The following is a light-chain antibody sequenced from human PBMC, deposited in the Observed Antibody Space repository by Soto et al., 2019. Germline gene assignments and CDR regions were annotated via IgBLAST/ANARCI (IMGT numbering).Light chain of an antibody. J-gene: IGLJ3*02. CDR2: DTT. CDR3: FLSYRGAWV. CDR1: TGPVTSGHY. Sequence: QTVVTQEPSVTVSPGETVALTCGSTTGPVTSGHYPYWLQQKPGQAPRTLISDTTIRYAWTPARSAGSLLGDKAPLTLSGAQPDDEAYYYCFLSYRGAWVFGGGTKLTVL. V-gene: IGLV7-46*01.